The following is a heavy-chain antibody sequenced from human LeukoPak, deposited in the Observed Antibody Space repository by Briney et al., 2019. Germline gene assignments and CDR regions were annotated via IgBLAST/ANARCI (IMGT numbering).Heavy chain of an antibody. CDR3: AKDRRRDDVLTGSFSD. D-gene: IGHD3-9*01. Sequence: KSGGSLRLSCAASGITFNSYTMNWVRQAPGKGLEWVSSISSSSSYIYYADFVKGRFTISRDNSKNTLYLQMNSLRAEDTAVYNCAKDRRRDDVLTGSFSDWGQGTLVTVSS. V-gene: IGHV3-21*01. J-gene: IGHJ4*02. CDR1: GITFNSYT. CDR2: ISSSSSYI.